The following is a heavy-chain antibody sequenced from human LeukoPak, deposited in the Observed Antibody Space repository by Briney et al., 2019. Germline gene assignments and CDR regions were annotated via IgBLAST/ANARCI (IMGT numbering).Heavy chain of an antibody. D-gene: IGHD7-27*01. CDR2: IYSGGST. V-gene: IGHV3-53*01. CDR3: LGTTDY. Sequence: AGGSLRLSCAASGFTVSSNYMSWVRQAPGKGLEWISVIYSGGSTYYADSVKGRFTISGDNSKNTLYLQMNSLRAEDTAVYYCLGTTDYWGQGTLVTVSS. J-gene: IGHJ4*02. CDR1: GFTVSSNY.